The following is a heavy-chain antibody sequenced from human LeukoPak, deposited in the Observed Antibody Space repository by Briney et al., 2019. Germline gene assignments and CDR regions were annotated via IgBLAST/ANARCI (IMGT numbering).Heavy chain of an antibody. CDR2: ISPTSGGT. Sequence: ASVKVSCKASGYTFTGYYIHWVRQAPGQGLEWMGWISPTSGGTNYAQKFQGRVTITADESTSTAYMELSSLRSEDTAVYYCATSLVVVPAAEGWFDPWGQGTLVTVSS. CDR3: ATSLVVVPAAEGWFDP. J-gene: IGHJ5*02. V-gene: IGHV1-2*02. D-gene: IGHD2-2*01. CDR1: GYTFTGYY.